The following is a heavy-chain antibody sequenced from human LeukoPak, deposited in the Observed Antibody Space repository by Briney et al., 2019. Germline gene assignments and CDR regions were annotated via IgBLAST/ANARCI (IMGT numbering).Heavy chain of an antibody. CDR2: IYYSGRT. CDR3: ARHSGTYMDY. J-gene: IGHJ4*02. CDR1: DGSISGSY. Sequence: SETLSLTCTVSDGSISGSYWNWIRQPPGKGLEWIGNIYYSGRTNYNPSLKSRVTVSVDTSKNQVSLKLTSVTAADTAVYYCARHSGTYMDYWGQGTLVTVSS. V-gene: IGHV4-59*08. D-gene: IGHD1-26*01.